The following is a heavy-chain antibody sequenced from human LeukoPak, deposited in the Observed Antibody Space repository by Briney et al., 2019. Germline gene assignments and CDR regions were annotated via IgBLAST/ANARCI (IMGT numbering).Heavy chain of an antibody. J-gene: IGHJ4*02. CDR1: GFTFSSYA. CDR3: AKESQHYYDSSGYGY. Sequence: PGGSPRLSCAASGFTFSSYAMSWVRQAPGKGLEWVSAISGSGGSTYYADSVKGRFTISRDNSKNTLYLQMNSLRAEDTAVYYCAKESQHYYDSSGYGYWGQGTLVTVSS. D-gene: IGHD3-22*01. V-gene: IGHV3-23*01. CDR2: ISGSGGST.